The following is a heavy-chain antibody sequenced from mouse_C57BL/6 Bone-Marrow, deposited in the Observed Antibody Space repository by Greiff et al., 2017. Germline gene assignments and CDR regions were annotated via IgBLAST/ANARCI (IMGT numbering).Heavy chain of an antibody. J-gene: IGHJ3*01. D-gene: IGHD2-2*01. CDR1: GYTFTSYG. CDR2: IYPRSGNT. CDR3: ARNYGYQDWFAY. V-gene: IGHV1-81*01. Sequence: VMLVESGAELARPGASVKLSCKASGYTFTSYGISWVKQRTGQGLEWIGEIYPRSGNTYYNEKFKGKATLTADKSSSTAYMELRSLTSEDSAVYFCARNYGYQDWFAYWGQGTLVTVSA.